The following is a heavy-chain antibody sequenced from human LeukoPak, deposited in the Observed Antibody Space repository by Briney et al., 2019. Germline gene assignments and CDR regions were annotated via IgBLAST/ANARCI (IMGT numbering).Heavy chain of an antibody. D-gene: IGHD3-10*01. J-gene: IGHJ6*03. CDR2: ISSSSSTI. CDR1: GFRFSGHY. Sequence: GGSLRLSCAASGFRFSGHYMSWIRQAPGKGLEWISYISSSSSTIYYADSVKGRFTISRDNAKNSLYLQMNSLRAEDTAVYYCARLWFGEFLYYYYMDVWGKGTTVTVSS. CDR3: ARLWFGEFLYYYYMDV. V-gene: IGHV3-11*04.